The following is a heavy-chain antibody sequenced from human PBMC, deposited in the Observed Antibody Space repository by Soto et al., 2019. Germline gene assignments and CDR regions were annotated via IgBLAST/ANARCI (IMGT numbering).Heavy chain of an antibody. CDR1: GFTFSSYG. CDR2: IWYDGSNK. D-gene: IGHD3-3*01. J-gene: IGHJ6*02. V-gene: IGHV3-33*01. CDR3: ARDGVLVTLLRFLDSLQPCDGLDV. Sequence: GGSLRLSCAASGFTFSSYGMHWVRQAPGKGLEWVAVIWYDGSNKYYADSVKGRFTISRDNSKNMLYLQMNSLRAEDTAVYYCARDGVLVTLLRFLDSLQPCDGLDVWGQGTTVTVSS.